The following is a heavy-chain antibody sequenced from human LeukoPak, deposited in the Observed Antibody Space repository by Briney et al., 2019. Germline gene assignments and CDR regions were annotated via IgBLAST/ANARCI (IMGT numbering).Heavy chain of an antibody. V-gene: IGHV3-66*01. CDR2: IYSGGST. D-gene: IGHD6-13*01. CDR3: ARDPGYSSSWYYFDY. CDR1: GFTVSSNY. J-gene: IGHJ4*02. Sequence: GGSLRLSCAASGFTVSSNYMSWVRQAPGKGLEWVSVIYSGGSTYYADSVKGRFTISRDNSKNTLNLQMNSLRAEDTAVYYCARDPGYSSSWYYFDYWGQGTLVTVSS.